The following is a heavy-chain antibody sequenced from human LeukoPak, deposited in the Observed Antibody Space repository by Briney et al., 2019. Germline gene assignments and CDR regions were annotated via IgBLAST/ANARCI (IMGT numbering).Heavy chain of an antibody. CDR1: GFTFSNHW. J-gene: IGHJ4*02. D-gene: IGHD1-26*01. CDR3: ARGGTHVSDY. Sequence: GGSLRLSCATSGFTFSNHWMNWIRQAPGKGLEWVANMNQDGSYKYYVDSVKGRFTISRVNAKNSLYLEMNSLRAEDAAVYYCARGGTHVSDYWGQGTLVTVSS. CDR2: MNQDGSYK. V-gene: IGHV3-7*01.